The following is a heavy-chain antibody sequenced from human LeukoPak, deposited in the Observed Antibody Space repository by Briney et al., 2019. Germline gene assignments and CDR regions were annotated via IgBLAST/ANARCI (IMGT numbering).Heavy chain of an antibody. V-gene: IGHV1-8*01. CDR1: GYTFTSYD. Sequence: ASVTVSFKASGYTFTSYDINWARQAPGQGLEWMGWMNPNGGNTGYAQKFQGRVTMTRNTSISTAYMELSSLRSEDTAVYYCARAAPGYRYGSDLPYYYYGMDVWGQGTTVTVSS. CDR2: MNPNGGNT. J-gene: IGHJ6*02. D-gene: IGHD5-18*01. CDR3: ARAAPGYRYGSDLPYYYYGMDV.